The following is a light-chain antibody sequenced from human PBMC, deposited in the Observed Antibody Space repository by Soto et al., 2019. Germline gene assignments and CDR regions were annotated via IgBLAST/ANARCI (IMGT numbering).Light chain of an antibody. CDR3: QQYNNWPRAT. V-gene: IGKV3-15*01. J-gene: IGKJ4*01. CDR2: RTS. CDR1: QSISSN. Sequence: EILMTQSPATLSVSPGERATLSCRASQSISSNLAWYQQQPGQAPRLLMFRTSSRATGFPARFSGSGSGTEFNLTISSLQSADFGVYYCQQYNNWPRATFGGGTKVDIK.